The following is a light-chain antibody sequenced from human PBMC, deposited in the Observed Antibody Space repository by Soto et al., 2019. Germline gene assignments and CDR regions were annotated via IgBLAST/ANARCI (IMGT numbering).Light chain of an antibody. CDR3: CSYAGSTTYV. CDR2: EDT. CDR1: SSDVGSYNL. Sequence: QCVLTQSASVSGSPGQSITISCTGTSSDVGSYNLVSWYQQHPGKAPKLMIYEDTKRPSGVSNRFSGSKSGNTASLTISGLQAEDEADYYCCSYAGSTTYVFGTGTKLTVL. J-gene: IGLJ1*01. V-gene: IGLV2-23*01.